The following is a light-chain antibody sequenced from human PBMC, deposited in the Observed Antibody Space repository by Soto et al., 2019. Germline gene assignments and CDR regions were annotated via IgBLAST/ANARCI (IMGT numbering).Light chain of an antibody. Sequence: DIQMTQSPSTLSASVGDRVAITCRASQSFLSWLAWYQQKPGEAPKLLIYDASNLESGVPARFSGSGSGTEFILTISSLQSEDFAVYYCQHYDDWPRTFGLGTKVDIK. V-gene: IGKV1-5*01. J-gene: IGKJ1*01. CDR1: QSFLSW. CDR2: DAS. CDR3: QHYDDWPRT.